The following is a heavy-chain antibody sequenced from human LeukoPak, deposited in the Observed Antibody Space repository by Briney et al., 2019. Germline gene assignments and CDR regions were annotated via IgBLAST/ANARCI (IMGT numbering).Heavy chain of an antibody. Sequence: SETLSLTCTVSGYSISSGYYWGWIRQPPGKGLEWIGEINHSGSTNYNPSLKSRVTISVDTSKNQFSLKLSSVTAADTAVYYCARGLRGVVVVPAAMGKGFDYWGQGTLVTVSS. CDR2: INHSGST. CDR1: GYSISSGYY. J-gene: IGHJ4*02. CDR3: ARGLRGVVVVPAAMGKGFDY. D-gene: IGHD2-2*01. V-gene: IGHV4-38-2*02.